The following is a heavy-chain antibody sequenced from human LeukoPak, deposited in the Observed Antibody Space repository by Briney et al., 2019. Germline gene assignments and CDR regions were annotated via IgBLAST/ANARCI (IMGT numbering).Heavy chain of an antibody. CDR2: INHSGST. J-gene: IGHJ6*02. D-gene: IGHD6-13*01. CDR1: GGSISSYY. CDR3: ARGAAAGILYYYYGMDV. Sequence: SETLSLTCTVPGGSISSYYWSWIRQPPGKGLEWIGEINHSGSTNYNPSLKSRVTISVDTSKNQFSLKLSSVTAADTAVYYCARGAAAGILYYYYGMDVWGQGTTVTVSS. V-gene: IGHV4-34*01.